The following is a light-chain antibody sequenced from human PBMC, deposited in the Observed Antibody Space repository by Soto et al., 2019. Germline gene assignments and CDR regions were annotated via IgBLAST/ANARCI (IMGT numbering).Light chain of an antibody. Sequence: QSVLTQPPSVSGAPGQRVTISCTGSSSNIGAGYDVHWYQQLPGTAPKLLIYGNSNRPSGVPDRFSGSKSGTSASLAVTGLQASAEADYYCQPYDSSLSVYVFGTGTKLTVL. CDR2: GNS. J-gene: IGLJ1*01. CDR3: QPYDSSLSVYV. CDR1: SSNIGAGYD. V-gene: IGLV1-40*01.